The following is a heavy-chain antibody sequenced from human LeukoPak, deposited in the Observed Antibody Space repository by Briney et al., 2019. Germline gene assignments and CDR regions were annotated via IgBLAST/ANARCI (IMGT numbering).Heavy chain of an antibody. Sequence: SETLSLTCSVSGDSISYFYWSWIRQAAGKGLEWIGRISGSGSTDYNASLKSRVTMSVDTSKNQLSLKVISVTAADTAVYYCARGVYVVVVVAATRSGAFDIWGQGTMVTVSS. J-gene: IGHJ3*02. D-gene: IGHD2-15*01. CDR3: ARGVYVVVVVAATRSGAFDI. CDR2: ISGSGST. CDR1: GDSISYFY. V-gene: IGHV4-4*07.